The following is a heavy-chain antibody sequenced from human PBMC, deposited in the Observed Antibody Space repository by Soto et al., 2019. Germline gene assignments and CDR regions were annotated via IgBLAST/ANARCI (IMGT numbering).Heavy chain of an antibody. Sequence: QITLKESGPTLVKPTQTLTLTCTFSGFSLSTSGVGVGWIRQPPGKALEWLALIYWDDDKRYSPSLKSRLTITXXTXKXLVVLTMTNMDPVDTATYYCAHTYYYDSGGYSYFDYWGQGTLVTVSS. V-gene: IGHV2-5*02. J-gene: IGHJ4*02. CDR2: IYWDDDK. CDR1: GFSLSTSGVG. D-gene: IGHD3-22*01. CDR3: AHTYYYDSGGYSYFDY.